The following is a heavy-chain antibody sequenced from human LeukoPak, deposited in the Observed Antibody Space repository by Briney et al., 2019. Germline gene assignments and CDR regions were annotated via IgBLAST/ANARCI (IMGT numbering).Heavy chain of an antibody. Sequence: PGGSLRLSCAASGFTFSSYWMHWVRQAPGKGLVWVSRIESDGTGTIYADSVRGRFTISRDNAKNTMYLQMNSLRAEDTAVYYCTREGLDPWGQGTLVTASS. CDR3: TREGLDP. CDR1: GFTFSSYW. CDR2: IESDGTGT. V-gene: IGHV3-74*01. J-gene: IGHJ5*02. D-gene: IGHD3-16*01.